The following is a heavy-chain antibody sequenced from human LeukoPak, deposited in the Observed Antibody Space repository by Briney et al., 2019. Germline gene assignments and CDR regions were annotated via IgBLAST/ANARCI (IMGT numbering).Heavy chain of an antibody. D-gene: IGHD2-21*02. CDR3: SGSDCYSYSPYDS. J-gene: IGHJ4*02. CDR2: IYYSGNS. V-gene: IGHV4-31*03. Sequence: SETLSLTCTVSGDSISSGGYYWRWIRQRPGQGLEWIGYIYYSGNSYYNPSLKSRLTISVDTSKNQFSLKLTSVTAADTAVYYCSGSDCYSYSPYDSWGQGTLVAVSS. CDR1: GDSISSGGYY.